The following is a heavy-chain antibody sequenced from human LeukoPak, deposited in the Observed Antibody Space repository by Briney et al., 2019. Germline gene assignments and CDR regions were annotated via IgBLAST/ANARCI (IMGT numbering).Heavy chain of an antibody. CDR3: ARKRATDYFDY. D-gene: IGHD6-25*01. V-gene: IGHV1-18*01. CDR2: ISAYNGNT. CDR1: GYTSTSYG. Sequence: GASVKVSCKASGYTSTSYGISWVRQAPGQGLEWMGWISAYNGNTNYAQKLQGRVTMTADTSTSTAYMELRSLRSDDTAVYYCARKRATDYFDYWGQGTLVTVSS. J-gene: IGHJ4*02.